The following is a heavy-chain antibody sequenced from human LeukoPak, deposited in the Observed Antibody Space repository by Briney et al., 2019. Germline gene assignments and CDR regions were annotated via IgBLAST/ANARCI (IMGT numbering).Heavy chain of an antibody. Sequence: GGSLRLSCAASGFPFSNYWMHWVRQAPGKGLEWVSRITHTGDTSGYADSVKGRFTISRDNSKDTLYLQMNSLRAGDTAIYYCAKALLTIVVVTAPDYWGQGTLVTVSS. CDR3: AKALLTIVVVTAPDY. CDR2: ITHTGDTS. V-gene: IGHV3-74*01. D-gene: IGHD2-21*02. J-gene: IGHJ4*02. CDR1: GFPFSNYW.